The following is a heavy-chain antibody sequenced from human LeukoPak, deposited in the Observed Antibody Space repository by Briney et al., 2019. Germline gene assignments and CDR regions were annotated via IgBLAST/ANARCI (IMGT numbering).Heavy chain of an antibody. D-gene: IGHD6-13*01. CDR2: IIPIFGTA. Sequence: SVKVSCKASGGTFSSYAISWVRQAPGQGLEWMGGIIPIFGTANYAQKFQGRVTITADKSTSTAYMELSSLRSEDTAVYYCARVSYLAAAGTHYYYYYYMDVWGKGTTVTVSS. CDR3: ARVSYLAAAGTHYYYYYYMDV. CDR1: GGTFSSYA. J-gene: IGHJ6*03. V-gene: IGHV1-69*06.